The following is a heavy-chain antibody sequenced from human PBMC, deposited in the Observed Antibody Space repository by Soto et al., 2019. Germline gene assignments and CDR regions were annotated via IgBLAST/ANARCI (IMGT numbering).Heavy chain of an antibody. CDR2: ISESGDGT. V-gene: IGHV3-23*01. CDR1: GFTFNTYA. J-gene: IGHJ6*02. CDR3: AKHGDFWRWRMDV. Sequence: PGGSLRLSCAASGFTFNTYAMTWVRQAPGKGLEWVSLISESGDGTYYADSVKGRFTISRDNSQRTLNLQMNSLRAEDTAVYYCAKHGDFWRWRMDVWGQGTTVTVSS. D-gene: IGHD3-3*01.